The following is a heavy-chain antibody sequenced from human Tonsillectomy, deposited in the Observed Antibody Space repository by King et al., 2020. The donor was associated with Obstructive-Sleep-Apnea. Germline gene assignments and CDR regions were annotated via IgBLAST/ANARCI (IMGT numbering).Heavy chain of an antibody. CDR2: INYSGNT. CDR3: ARGGGDSWYLDL. J-gene: IGHJ2*01. D-gene: IGHD4-17*01. CDR1: GGSLRGYY. Sequence: VQLQQWGAGLLKPSETLSLTCGVSGGSLRGYYWSWIRQPPGKGLGWIGGINYSGNTNYNPSPKSRVTISVDTSKNQFSLKTELCGRRDTAVFYCARGGGDSWYLDLWGRGTPVTVSS. V-gene: IGHV4-34*01.